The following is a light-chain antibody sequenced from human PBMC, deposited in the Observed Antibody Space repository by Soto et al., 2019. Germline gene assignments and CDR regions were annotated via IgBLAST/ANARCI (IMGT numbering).Light chain of an antibody. J-gene: IGKJ1*01. Sequence: DIQMTQSPSSLSASVGDRVTITCRASESITYYLNWYQQKPGKAPKLLIYAASSLQTGVPSRFSGSGSGTDFTLTISSLQPEDFGTYYCHQSYSTPTFGQGTKVDI. CDR1: ESITYY. CDR3: HQSYSTPT. V-gene: IGKV1-39*01. CDR2: AAS.